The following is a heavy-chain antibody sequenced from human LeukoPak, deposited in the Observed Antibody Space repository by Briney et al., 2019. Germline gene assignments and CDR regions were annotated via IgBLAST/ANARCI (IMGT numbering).Heavy chain of an antibody. Sequence: GESLKISCKASGYSFTSYWIGWVRQMPGKGLEWMGIIYPGNSDTRYSPSFQGQVTISADKSISTAYLQWSSLKASDTAMYYCARGREYYYGTSGYFYFDYWCQGTLATVSS. CDR1: GYSFTSYW. D-gene: IGHD3-22*01. CDR2: IYPGNSDT. J-gene: IGHJ4*02. V-gene: IGHV5-51*01. CDR3: ARGREYYYGTSGYFYFDY.